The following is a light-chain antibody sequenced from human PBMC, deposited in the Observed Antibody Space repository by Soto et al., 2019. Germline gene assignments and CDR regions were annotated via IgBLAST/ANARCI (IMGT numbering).Light chain of an antibody. CDR3: QKYNSAPHT. V-gene: IGKV1-27*01. J-gene: IGKJ2*01. CDR2: ASS. CDR1: QGISNY. Sequence: DIQMTKSPSSLSASVGDRVTITCRASQGISNYLAWYQQKPGKVPKPLIYASSTLQSGVPSRSSGSGSGTDVTRTISRLQPEDVATYYCQKYNSAPHTFGQGNKLEIK.